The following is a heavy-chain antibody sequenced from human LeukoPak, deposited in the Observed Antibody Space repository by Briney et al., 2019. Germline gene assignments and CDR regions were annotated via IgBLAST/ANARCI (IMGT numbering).Heavy chain of an antibody. Sequence: PSETLSLTCTVSGGSVSSGSYYWSWIRQPPGKGLEWIGYIYYSGSTNYNPSLKSRVTISVDTSKNQFSLKLTSVTAADTAVYYCARLPSGTLNPPFDYWGQGSLVTVSS. D-gene: IGHD3-10*01. V-gene: IGHV4-61*01. CDR2: IYYSGST. CDR1: GGSVSSGSYY. CDR3: ARLPSGTLNPPFDY. J-gene: IGHJ4*02.